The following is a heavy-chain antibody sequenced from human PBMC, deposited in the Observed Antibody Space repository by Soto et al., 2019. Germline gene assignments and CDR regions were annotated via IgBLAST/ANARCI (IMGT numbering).Heavy chain of an antibody. V-gene: IGHV3-7*05. Sequence: EVQLVESGGGLVQPGGSLRLSCLASEFTFNTYWMNWVRQAPGRGLEWVANIKDDGSEKNYVDSVKGRFTISRDNAKNSLYLQMNSVRGGETAVYFCARDWGTPGRGSAVGYYYHYGMDVWGQGTTVTVSS. CDR3: ARDWGTPGRGSAVGYYYHYGMDV. J-gene: IGHJ6*02. CDR2: IKDDGSEK. D-gene: IGHD6-19*01. CDR1: EFTFNTYW.